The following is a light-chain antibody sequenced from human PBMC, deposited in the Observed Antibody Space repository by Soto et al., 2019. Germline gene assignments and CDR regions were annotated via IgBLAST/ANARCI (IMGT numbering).Light chain of an antibody. J-gene: IGLJ1*01. CDR3: TSYISSSTLGV. Sequence: QSVLTQPASVSGSPGQSITISCTGTSSDVGRYDYVSWYQQHPGKAPKLLIYDVRSRPSGVSNRFSGSKSGNAASLTISGLQAEDEAYYFCTSYISSSTLGVFGTVTNVT. CDR1: SSDVGRYDY. CDR2: DVR. V-gene: IGLV2-14*03.